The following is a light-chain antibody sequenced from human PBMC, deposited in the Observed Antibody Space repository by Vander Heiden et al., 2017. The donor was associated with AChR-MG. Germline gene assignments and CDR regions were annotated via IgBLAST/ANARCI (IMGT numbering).Light chain of an antibody. CDR1: QSISSY. V-gene: IGKV3-15*01. Sequence: EIVMTPSPATLSVSTGERATLSCRASQSISSYLAWYQQKPGQAPRRLIYGASTRATGIPARFSGSGSGTEFTLTISSLQSEDFAIYYCQQYNNWHTFGQGTKLEIK. J-gene: IGKJ2*01. CDR2: GAS. CDR3: QQYNNWHT.